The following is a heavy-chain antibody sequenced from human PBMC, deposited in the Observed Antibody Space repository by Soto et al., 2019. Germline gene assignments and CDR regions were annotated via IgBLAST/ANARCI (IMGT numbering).Heavy chain of an antibody. CDR2: IYSGGST. CDR3: ARDDSSSLYYFDY. Sequence: EVQLVESGGGLVQPGGSLRLSCAASGFTVSSNYMSWVRQAPGKGLEWVSVIYSGGSTYYADSVKGRFTISRDNSKNTLYLQMNSLRAADTAVYYCARDDSSSLYYFDYWGQGTLVTVSS. J-gene: IGHJ4*02. CDR1: GFTVSSNY. D-gene: IGHD6-13*01. V-gene: IGHV3-66*01.